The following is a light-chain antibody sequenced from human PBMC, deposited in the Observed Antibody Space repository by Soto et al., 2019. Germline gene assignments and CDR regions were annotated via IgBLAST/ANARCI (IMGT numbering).Light chain of an antibody. CDR1: QNIGSR. CDR2: GAS. J-gene: IGKJ1*01. V-gene: IGKV3-15*01. Sequence: EIVMTQSPATPSVSPGERATLSCRASQNIGSRLAWYQQKPGQAPRLLIYGASTGATGIPGRFSGSGSGTEFTLTISSLQSEDFAVYYCQQYNNWPRTFGQGTKVDIK. CDR3: QQYNNWPRT.